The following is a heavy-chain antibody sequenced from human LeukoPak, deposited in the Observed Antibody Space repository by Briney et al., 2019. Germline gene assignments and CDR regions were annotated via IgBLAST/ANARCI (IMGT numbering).Heavy chain of an antibody. Sequence: SETLSLTCAVYGGSFSGYYWSWIRQPPGKGLEWIGEINHSGSTNYNPSLKSRVTISVDTSKNQFSLKLSSVTAADTAVYYCARLAFYDSSGYYFDYWGQGTLVTVSS. J-gene: IGHJ4*02. CDR2: INHSGST. V-gene: IGHV4-34*01. D-gene: IGHD3-22*01. CDR3: ARLAFYDSSGYYFDY. CDR1: GGSFSGYY.